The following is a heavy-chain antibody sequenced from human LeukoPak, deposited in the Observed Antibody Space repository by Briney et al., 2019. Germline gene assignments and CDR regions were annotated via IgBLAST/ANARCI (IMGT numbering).Heavy chain of an antibody. V-gene: IGHV3-7*01. CDR1: GFRFTGYW. CDR2: LHPDGSER. CDR3: ARSGYSFDY. D-gene: IGHD5-12*01. Sequence: GGSLRLSCAASGFRFTGYWMTWVRQAPGKGLEWVARLHPDGSERNYVGSVEGRFTVSGDNAKSSLYLQMNSLRVEDTAVYYCARSGYSFDYLGQGTLVTVSS. J-gene: IGHJ4*02.